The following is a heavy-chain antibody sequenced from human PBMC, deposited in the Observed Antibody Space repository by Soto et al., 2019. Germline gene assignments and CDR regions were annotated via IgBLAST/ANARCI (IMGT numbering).Heavy chain of an antibody. J-gene: IGHJ3*02. CDR1: GLTFSAYG. V-gene: IGHV3-30*18. D-gene: IGHD2-8*01. CDR3: AKASHCNKGRCSLGLIGDRAFDI. Sequence: QARLVESGGGVVQPGRSLRLSCEASGLTFSAYGMHWVRQAPGKGLEWVATISYDGSKKYFGDSVKGRFTISRDNSKSELYLEMNSLRTEDTAVYYCAKASHCNKGRCSLGLIGDRAFDIWGQGTMVTVSS. CDR2: ISYDGSKK.